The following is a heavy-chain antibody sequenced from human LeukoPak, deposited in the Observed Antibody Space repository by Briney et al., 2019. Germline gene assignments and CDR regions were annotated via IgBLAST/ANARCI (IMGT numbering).Heavy chain of an antibody. V-gene: IGHV4-59*01. D-gene: IGHD3-22*01. J-gene: IGHJ4*02. CDR1: GGSISNYY. CDR2: IYYSGST. Sequence: SETLSLTCTVSGGSISNYYWSWIRQPAGKGLEWIGYIYYSGSTNYNPSLKSRVTISVDTSKNQFSLKLSSVTAADTAVYYCARDIENSSGYYRYFDYWGQGTLVTVSS. CDR3: ARDIENSSGYYRYFDY.